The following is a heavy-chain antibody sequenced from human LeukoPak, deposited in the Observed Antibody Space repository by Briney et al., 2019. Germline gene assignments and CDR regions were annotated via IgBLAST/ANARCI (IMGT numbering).Heavy chain of an antibody. V-gene: IGHV3-23*01. CDR2: ISGSGGST. CDR1: GFTFSSYA. J-gene: IGHJ4*02. D-gene: IGHD1-14*01. CDR3: AKETALTGAADS. Sequence: AGGSLRLSCAASGFTFSSYAMSWVRQAPGKGLEWVSAISGSGGSTYYADSVKGRFTISRDNSKNTLYLQMNSLRVEDTAVYYCAKETALTGAADSWGQGTLVTVSS.